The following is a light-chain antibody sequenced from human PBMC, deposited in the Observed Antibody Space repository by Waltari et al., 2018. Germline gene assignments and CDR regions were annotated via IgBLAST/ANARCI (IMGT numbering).Light chain of an antibody. Sequence: IQVIQSPSTLSASVGDTVTISCRVSHRINIWLAWYQQKPGKAHKRLIKKASTLEDGVPSRLSGSGSGTEFTLTIKSLQPDDFGTYFCQQFDTDVTFGQGTKVEI. CDR2: KAS. J-gene: IGKJ2*01. V-gene: IGKV1-5*01. CDR1: HRINIW. CDR3: QQFDTDVT.